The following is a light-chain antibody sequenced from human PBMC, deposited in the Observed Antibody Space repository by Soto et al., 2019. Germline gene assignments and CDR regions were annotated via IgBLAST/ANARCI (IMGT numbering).Light chain of an antibody. V-gene: IGKV1-5*01. CDR1: QSSSSW. CDR3: QQYNSYSLWT. Sequence: DIQRTQSPSTLSASVGDRVTITCRASQSSSSWLAWYQQKPWKATKLLIYDASSLESGVPSRFSGSGSGTEFPLTISSMQPDDFETYYCQQYNSYSLWTFGQGTKVEIK. CDR2: DAS. J-gene: IGKJ1*01.